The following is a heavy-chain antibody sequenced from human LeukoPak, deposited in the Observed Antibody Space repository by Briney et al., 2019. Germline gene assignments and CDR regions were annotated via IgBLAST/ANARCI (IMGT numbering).Heavy chain of an antibody. D-gene: IGHD2-2*01. CDR1: GFTFSSYW. Sequence: GGSLRLSCAASGFTFSSYWMSWVRQAPGKGLEWVANIKQDGSEKYYVDSVKGRFTISRDNAKNSLYLQMNSLRAEDTAVYYCAGIVVVPAAIGDPAFDIWGQGTMVTVSS. CDR3: AGIVVVPAAIGDPAFDI. CDR2: IKQDGSEK. V-gene: IGHV3-7*01. J-gene: IGHJ3*02.